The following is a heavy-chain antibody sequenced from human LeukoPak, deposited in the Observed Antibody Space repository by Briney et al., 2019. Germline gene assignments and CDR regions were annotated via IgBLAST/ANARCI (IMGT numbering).Heavy chain of an antibody. CDR1: GFTFSSYS. D-gene: IGHD6-13*01. CDR2: ISYIGSNK. CDR3: ARDDEHSSSWYWEYYFDY. J-gene: IGHJ4*02. V-gene: IGHV3-30-3*01. Sequence: GGSLRLSCSASGFTFSSYSLHWIRQAPGKGLEGVAVISYIGSNKYYADSVKGRFTISRDNSKNTLYLQMNSLRAEDTAVYYCARDDEHSSSWYWEYYFDYWGQGTLVTVSS.